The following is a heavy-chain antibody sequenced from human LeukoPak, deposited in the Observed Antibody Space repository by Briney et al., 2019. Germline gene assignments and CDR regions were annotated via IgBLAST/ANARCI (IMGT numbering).Heavy chain of an antibody. CDR1: GFTFSSYS. Sequence: GGSLRLSCAASGFTFSSYSMNWVRQAPGKGLEWVSSISSSSSYIYYADSVKGRFTISRDNAKSSLYLQMNSLRAEDTAVYYCADGGNSGSFDYWGQGTLVTVSS. V-gene: IGHV3-21*01. CDR3: ADGGNSGSFDY. CDR2: ISSSSSYI. D-gene: IGHD4-23*01. J-gene: IGHJ4*02.